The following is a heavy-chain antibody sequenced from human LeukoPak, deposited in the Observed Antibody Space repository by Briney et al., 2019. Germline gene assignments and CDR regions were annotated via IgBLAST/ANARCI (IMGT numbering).Heavy chain of an antibody. J-gene: IGHJ5*02. CDR1: GGSFSGYY. CDR3: ARSEYYDFWSGFNWFDP. V-gene: IGHV4-34*01. CDR2: INHSGST. Sequence: SETLSLTCAVYGGSFSGYYWSWIRQPPGKGLEWIGEINHSGSTNYNPSLKSRVTISVDTSKNQFSLKLSSVTAADAAVYYCARSEYYDFWSGFNWFDPWGQGTLVTVSS. D-gene: IGHD3-3*01.